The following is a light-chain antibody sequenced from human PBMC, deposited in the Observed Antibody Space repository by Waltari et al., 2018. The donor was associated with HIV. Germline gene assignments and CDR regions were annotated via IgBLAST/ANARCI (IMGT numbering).Light chain of an antibody. CDR1: SSDVGNYNL. CDR3: SSYGGSSIWL. Sequence: QSALTQPASVSGSPGQSITISCTGTSSDVGNYNLVSLYQQHPGKAPKLIIYEAIKRPSGFSDRISGSKSASTAALTISGLQADDEADYFCSSYGGSSIWLFGGGTKLTVL. CDR2: EAI. V-gene: IGLV2-23*01. J-gene: IGLJ2*01.